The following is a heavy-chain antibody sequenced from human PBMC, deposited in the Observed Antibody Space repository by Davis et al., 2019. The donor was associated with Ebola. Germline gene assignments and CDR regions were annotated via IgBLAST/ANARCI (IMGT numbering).Heavy chain of an antibody. Sequence: PGGSLRLSCAASGFTLSNNAMNWVRQAPGKGLEWVSSIRSDAAGSTTYAEFVKGRFTISRDSSKSTLYLQMNSLRAEDTAVYYCTRGGNDWAEGDYWGRGTLVTVSS. CDR2: IRSDAAGST. D-gene: IGHD3-9*01. V-gene: IGHV3-23*01. CDR3: TRGGNDWAEGDY. J-gene: IGHJ4*02. CDR1: GFTLSNNA.